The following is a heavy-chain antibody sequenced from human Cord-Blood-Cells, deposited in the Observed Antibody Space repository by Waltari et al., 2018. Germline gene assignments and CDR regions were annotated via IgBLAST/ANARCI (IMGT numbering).Heavy chain of an antibody. J-gene: IGHJ4*02. CDR2: INHSGST. V-gene: IGHV4-34*01. CDR1: GGSFSGYY. CDR3: ARGCTGGVCFFDY. D-gene: IGHD2-8*02. Sequence: QVQLQQWGAGLLKPSETLSLTCAVYGGSFSGYYWSWIRQPPGKGLEWIGEINHSGSTNYNPSLKSRVTISVDTSKNQFSLKLGSVTAADTAVYYCARGCTGGVCFFDYWGQGTLVTVSS.